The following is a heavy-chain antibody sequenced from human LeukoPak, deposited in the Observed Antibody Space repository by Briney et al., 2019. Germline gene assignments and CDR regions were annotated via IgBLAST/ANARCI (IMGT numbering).Heavy chain of an antibody. CDR1: GFTFSTYA. V-gene: IGHV3-30*04. D-gene: IGHD6-13*01. CDR3: ASSTRYSSSWLGTDY. Sequence: GGSLRLSCAASGFTFSTYAMHWVRQAPGKGLEWVAVISYDGSNKYYADSVKGRFTISRDNSKNTLYLQMNSLRADDTAVYYCASSTRYSSSWLGTDYWGQGTLVTVSS. CDR2: ISYDGSNK. J-gene: IGHJ4*02.